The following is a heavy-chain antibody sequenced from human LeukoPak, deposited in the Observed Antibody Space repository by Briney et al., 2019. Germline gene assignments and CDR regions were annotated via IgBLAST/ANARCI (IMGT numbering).Heavy chain of an antibody. CDR3: ASGASAFDY. CDR2: ISYSGST. J-gene: IGHJ4*02. V-gene: IGHV4-59*01. D-gene: IGHD3-16*01. Sequence: SETLSLTCTVSGGSISSYYWSWIRQPPGKGLEWIGYISYSGSTNFNPSLKSRVTISVDTSKNQFSLKLSSVTAADTAVYYCASGASAFDYWGQGTLVTVSS. CDR1: GGSISSYY.